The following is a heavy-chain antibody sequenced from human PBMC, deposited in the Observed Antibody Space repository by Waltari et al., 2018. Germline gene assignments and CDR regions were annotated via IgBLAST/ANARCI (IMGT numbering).Heavy chain of an antibody. CDR3: ATGPTTYGFNWFDP. V-gene: IGHV1-24*01. J-gene: IGHJ5*02. D-gene: IGHD4-17*01. CDR2: LNPEDGET. CDR1: GYTLTELS. Sequence: QVQLVQSGAEVKKPGASVKVSCKVSGYTLTELSMHWVRQALGKGLEWMGGLNPEDGETIDAQKVQGRVTMTEDTSTDTAYMELSSLRSEDTAVYYCATGPTTYGFNWFDPWGQGTLVTVSS.